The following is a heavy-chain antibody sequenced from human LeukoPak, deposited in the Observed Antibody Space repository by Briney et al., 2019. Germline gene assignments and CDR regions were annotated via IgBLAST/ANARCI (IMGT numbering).Heavy chain of an antibody. Sequence: GASVKVSCKASGGTFSSYAISWVRQAPGQGLEWMGGIIPIFGTANYAQKFQGRVTITTDESTSTAYMELSSLRSEDTAVYYCAISRDGYNYVDYWGQGTLVTVSS. CDR3: AISRDGYNYVDY. J-gene: IGHJ4*02. V-gene: IGHV1-69*05. CDR1: GGTFSSYA. D-gene: IGHD5-24*01. CDR2: IIPIFGTA.